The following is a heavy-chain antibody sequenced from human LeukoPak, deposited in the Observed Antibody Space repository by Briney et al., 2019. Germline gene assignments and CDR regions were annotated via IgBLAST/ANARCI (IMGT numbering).Heavy chain of an antibody. V-gene: IGHV5-51*01. CDR3: ATSAGSSSSWEFDY. Sequence: GESLKISCKGSGYSFPSYWIGWVRQMPGKGLEWMGIIYFGDSHTRYSPSFQGQVTISADKSISTAYLQWSSLKASDTATYYCATSAGSSSSWEFDYWGQGTLVTVSS. D-gene: IGHD6-13*01. CDR2: IYFGDSHT. CDR1: GYSFPSYW. J-gene: IGHJ4*02.